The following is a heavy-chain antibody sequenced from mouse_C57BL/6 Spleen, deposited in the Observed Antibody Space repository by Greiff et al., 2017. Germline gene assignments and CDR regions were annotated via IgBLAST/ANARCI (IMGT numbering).Heavy chain of an antibody. CDR3: AREKGMITSYYFDY. J-gene: IGHJ2*01. D-gene: IGHD2-4*01. CDR1: GFTFSSYA. Sequence: EVMLVESGGGLVKPGGSLKLSCAASGFTFSSYAMSWVRQTPEKRLEWVATISDGGSYTYYPDNVKGRFTISRDNAKNNLYLQMSHLKSEDTAMYYYAREKGMITSYYFDYWGQGTTLTVSS. V-gene: IGHV5-4*01. CDR2: ISDGGSYT.